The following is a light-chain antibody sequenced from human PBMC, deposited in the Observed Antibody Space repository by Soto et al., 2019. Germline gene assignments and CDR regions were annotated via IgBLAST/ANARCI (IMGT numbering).Light chain of an antibody. J-gene: IGLJ2*01. CDR2: DVT. CDR1: SNDVGGYNF. V-gene: IGLV2-14*03. Sequence: QSALTQPASVSGSPGQSITISCAGSSNDVGGYNFVSWYQQHPGKAPKLVIYDVTYRPSGVSNRFSGSRSGNTASLTISGLQSEDEADYYCSSYISSGAFTVAFGGGTKLTVL. CDR3: SSYISSGAFTVA.